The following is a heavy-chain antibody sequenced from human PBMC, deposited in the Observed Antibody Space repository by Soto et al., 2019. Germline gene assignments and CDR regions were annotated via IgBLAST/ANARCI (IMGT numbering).Heavy chain of an antibody. D-gene: IGHD2-2*01. V-gene: IGHV3-30*18. Sequence: PGGSLRLSCAACGFTFSNSGMHWVRQAPGKGLEWVAVISYDGSKKHYAESVKGRYTISRDNSKNTVYLQMNSLRAEDTAVYYCAKEGCSSTSCVAFLDVWGQGTTVTVSS. CDR2: ISYDGSKK. CDR3: AKEGCSSTSCVAFLDV. J-gene: IGHJ6*02. CDR1: GFTFSNSG.